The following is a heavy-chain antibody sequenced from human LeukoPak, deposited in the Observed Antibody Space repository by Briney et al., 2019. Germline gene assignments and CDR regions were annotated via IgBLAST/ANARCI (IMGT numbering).Heavy chain of an antibody. J-gene: IGHJ4*02. CDR2: IYHSGST. Sequence: SETLSLTCTVSGGSISGYYWGWIRQPPGKGLEWIGSIYHSGSTYYNPSLKSRVTISVDTSKNQFSLKLSSVTAADTAVYYCARTRPNYDILTGYHDYWGQGTLVTVSS. D-gene: IGHD3-9*01. CDR3: ARTRPNYDILTGYHDY. V-gene: IGHV4-38-2*02. CDR1: GGSISGYY.